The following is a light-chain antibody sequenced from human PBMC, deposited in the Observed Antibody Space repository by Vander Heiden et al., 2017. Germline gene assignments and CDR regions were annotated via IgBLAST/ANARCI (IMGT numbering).Light chain of an antibody. Sequence: EIVLTQSPATLSLSPGDRAALACRVSQTVSSYLATYQQKPGQAPRLLIFDASKRATGIPARFSGSGSGTDFTLTISSLEPEDFAVYYCQQRINWPLTFGGGTKVEIK. CDR3: QQRINWPLT. CDR2: DAS. CDR1: QTVSSY. V-gene: IGKV3-11*01. J-gene: IGKJ4*01.